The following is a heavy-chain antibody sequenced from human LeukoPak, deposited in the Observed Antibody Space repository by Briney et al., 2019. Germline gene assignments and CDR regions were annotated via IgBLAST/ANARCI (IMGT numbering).Heavy chain of an antibody. D-gene: IGHD6-19*01. CDR2: ITMTGSVI. CDR1: GFAFRDYY. Sequence: GGSLRLSCAASGFAFRDYYMSWIRQAPGKGLEWISYITMTGSVIQYSDSVEGRFTTSRDDAKNSLYLQINSLRAEDTAVYYCARGGWSRGWFDPWGQGTLVTVSS. CDR3: ARGGWSRGWFDP. V-gene: IGHV3-11*01. J-gene: IGHJ5*02.